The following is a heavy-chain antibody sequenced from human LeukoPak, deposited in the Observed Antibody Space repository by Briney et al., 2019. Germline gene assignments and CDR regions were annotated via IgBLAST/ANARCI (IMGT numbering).Heavy chain of an antibody. CDR2: ISSSGSTI. D-gene: IGHD6-19*01. J-gene: IGHJ4*02. Sequence: SGGSLTLSCAASGFTFSSYEMNRVRQAPGKGLEWVSYISSSGSTIYYADSVKGRFTISRDNAKNSLYLQMNSLRAEDTAVYYCARDQSGWSCDYRGQGTLVTVSS. CDR1: GFTFSSYE. V-gene: IGHV3-48*03. CDR3: ARDQSGWSCDY.